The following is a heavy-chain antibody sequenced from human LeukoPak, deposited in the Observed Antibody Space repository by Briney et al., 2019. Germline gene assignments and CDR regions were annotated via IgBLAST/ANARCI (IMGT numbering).Heavy chain of an antibody. CDR3: ARLGIITAAGSNDY. CDR1: GFTFSSYS. CDR2: ISYSGDTI. Sequence: GGSLRLSCAASGFTFSSYSMNWVRQAPGKGLEWVSYISYSGDTIYYADSVKGRFTVSRDNSKNSMYLQMDSLRAEDTAVYYCARLGIITAAGSNDYWGQGTLVTVSS. D-gene: IGHD6-13*01. V-gene: IGHV3-48*01. J-gene: IGHJ4*02.